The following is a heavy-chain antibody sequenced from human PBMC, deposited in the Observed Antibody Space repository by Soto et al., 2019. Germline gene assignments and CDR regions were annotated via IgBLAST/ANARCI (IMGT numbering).Heavy chain of an antibody. CDR2: IYPGDSDT. CDR1: GYSFTSYW. Sequence: GESLKISCKGSGYSFTSYWIGWVRQMPGKGLEWMGIIYPGDSDTRYSPSFQGQFTISADKSISTAYLQWSSLKASDTAMYYCARPLRYCSSTSCYAGALDAFDIWGQGTMVTVSS. D-gene: IGHD2-2*01. J-gene: IGHJ3*02. CDR3: ARPLRYCSSTSCYAGALDAFDI. V-gene: IGHV5-51*01.